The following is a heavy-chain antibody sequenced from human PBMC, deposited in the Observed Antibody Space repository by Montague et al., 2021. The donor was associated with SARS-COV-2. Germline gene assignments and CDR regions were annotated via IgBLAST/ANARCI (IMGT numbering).Heavy chain of an antibody. V-gene: IGHV3-11*03. CDR3: ARLVGVESNRRDYFNY. CDR2: ISGRGSYT. CDR1: GFTFSAYY. D-gene: IGHD1-14*01. Sequence: SLRLSCAASGFTFSAYYMSLIRQAPGKGLEWVSYISGRGSYTDYADSVKGRFTISRDNARKSLYLEMNSLRAEDTAVYYCARLVGVESNRRDYFNYWGQGTLVTVSS. J-gene: IGHJ4*02.